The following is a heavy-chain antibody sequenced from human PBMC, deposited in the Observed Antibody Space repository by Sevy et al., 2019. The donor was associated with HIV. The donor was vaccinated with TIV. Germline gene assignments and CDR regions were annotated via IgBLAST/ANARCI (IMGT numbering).Heavy chain of an antibody. CDR1: GFTFTNAW. CDR2: ISTRSSAI. Sequence: GGCLRLSCAASGFTFTNAWMNWVRQAPGKGPEWISYISTRSSAIYYADSMKGRFTISRDNSKNSLYLQMNSLRAEDTAVYYCARESASGTPGGVYYYYYNMDVWGQGTTVTVSS. D-gene: IGHD6-13*01. J-gene: IGHJ6*02. CDR3: ARESASGTPGGVYYYYYNMDV. V-gene: IGHV3-48*01.